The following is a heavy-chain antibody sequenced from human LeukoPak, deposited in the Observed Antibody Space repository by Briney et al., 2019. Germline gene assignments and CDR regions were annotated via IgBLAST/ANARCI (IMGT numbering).Heavy chain of an antibody. V-gene: IGHV4-39*01. CDR1: GGSISSSSYY. CDR2: IYYCGNT. J-gene: IGHJ5*02. CDR3: ARRGYCSITSCYEYWFDP. D-gene: IGHD2-2*01. Sequence: SDTLSLPCTVSGGSISSSSYYWGWLRQPPGEGLEWIAIIYYCGNTYYHPPRKTRLTISVDTFKNQCSLKLSSVTAPDTAVYYCARRGYCSITSCYEYWFDPWGRGTRVTVSS.